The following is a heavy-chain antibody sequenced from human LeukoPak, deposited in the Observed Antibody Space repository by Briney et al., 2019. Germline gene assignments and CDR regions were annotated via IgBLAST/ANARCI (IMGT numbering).Heavy chain of an antibody. CDR3: AREFVY. CDR2: IYSGGST. J-gene: IGHJ4*02. V-gene: IGHV3-53*01. CDR1: GFSLNIYA. Sequence: GGSLRLSCTASGFSLNIYAMNWVRQAPGKGLEWVSVIYSGGSTYYADSVKGRFTISRDNSKNTLYLQMNSLRAEDTAVYYCAREFVYWGQGTLVTVSS.